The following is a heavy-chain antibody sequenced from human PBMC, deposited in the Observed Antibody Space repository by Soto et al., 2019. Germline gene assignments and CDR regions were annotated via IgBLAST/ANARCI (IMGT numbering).Heavy chain of an antibody. D-gene: IGHD3-22*01. Sequence: EVQLLESGGGLVQPGGSLRLSCAASGFTFSSYAMSWVRQAPGKGLEWVSGISGSGGSTYYADSVKGRFTISRDNSKNTLYLQMNSLRAEDTAVYYCATNTMILVVITYYFDYWGQGTLVTVSS. CDR3: ATNTMILVVITYYFDY. V-gene: IGHV3-23*01. CDR1: GFTFSSYA. J-gene: IGHJ4*02. CDR2: ISGSGGST.